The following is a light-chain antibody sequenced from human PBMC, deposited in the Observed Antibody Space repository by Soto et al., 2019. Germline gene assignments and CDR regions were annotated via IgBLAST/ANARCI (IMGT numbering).Light chain of an antibody. CDR1: QTVLNNY. Sequence: EIVLTQSPGTLSLSPGERATLSCRASQTVLNNYLTWYQQKPGQAPRRLIFGASIRATGIPDRFSGSGSGTDFTLNISRLEPEDFAVYYCQQYGSSPTTFGQGTKVDIK. J-gene: IGKJ1*01. CDR3: QQYGSSPTT. V-gene: IGKV3-20*01. CDR2: GAS.